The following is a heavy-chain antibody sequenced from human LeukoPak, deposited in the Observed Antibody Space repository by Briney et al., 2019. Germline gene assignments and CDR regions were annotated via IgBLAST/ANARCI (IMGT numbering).Heavy chain of an antibody. CDR3: ARGEVHYYGSGSNY. J-gene: IGHJ4*02. V-gene: IGHV3-23*01. D-gene: IGHD3-10*01. CDR1: GFTFTDYA. Sequence: PGGSLRLSCAASGFTFTDYAMTWVRQAPGKGLEWVSSISANGVMTYYADSVKGRFTVSRHNAKNSLYLQMNSLRAEDTAVYYCARGEVHYYGSGSNYWGQGTLVTVSS. CDR2: ISANGVMT.